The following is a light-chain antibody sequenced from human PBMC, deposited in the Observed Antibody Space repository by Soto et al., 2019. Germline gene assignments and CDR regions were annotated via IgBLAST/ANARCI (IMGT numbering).Light chain of an antibody. CDR1: QSISTY. CDR2: AAS. J-gene: IGKJ4*01. Sequence: IQMTQSPSSLSASVGDRVTITCRASQSISTYLNWYQQKPGKAPKLLIYAASSLQSGVPSRFSGSGSGTDFTLTISGLPPEDFATYYCQQSYSTPLTFGGGTKVEIK. V-gene: IGKV1-39*01. CDR3: QQSYSTPLT.